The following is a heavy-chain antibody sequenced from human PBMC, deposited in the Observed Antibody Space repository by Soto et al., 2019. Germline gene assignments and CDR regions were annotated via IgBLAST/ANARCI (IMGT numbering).Heavy chain of an antibody. CDR1: GGTFSSYA. J-gene: IGHJ4*02. CDR3: ARVKGPVGATFDY. D-gene: IGHD1-26*01. V-gene: IGHV1-69*13. Sequence: SVKVSCKASGGTFSSYAISWVRQAPGQGLEWMGGIIPIFGTANYAQKFQGRVTITADESTSTAYMELSSLRSEDTAVYYCARVKGPVGATFDYWGQGTLVTVSS. CDR2: IIPIFGTA.